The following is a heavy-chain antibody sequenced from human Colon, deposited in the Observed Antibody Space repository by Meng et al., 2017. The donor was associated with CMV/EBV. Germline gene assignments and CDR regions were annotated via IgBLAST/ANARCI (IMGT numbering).Heavy chain of an antibody. D-gene: IGHD3-16*02. CDR3: AKGSRFGGLIDNNWFDP. CDR2: ISWNSGRI. CDR1: GFTFEDYA. Sequence: GGSLRLSCAVSGFTFEDYAMHWVRQAPGKGLEWVSSISWNSGRIGYGDSVKGRFTISRDNAKNSLYLRIDTLRTEDTAFYYCAKGSRFGGLIDNNWFDPWGQGTLVTVSS. V-gene: IGHV3-9*01. J-gene: IGHJ5*02.